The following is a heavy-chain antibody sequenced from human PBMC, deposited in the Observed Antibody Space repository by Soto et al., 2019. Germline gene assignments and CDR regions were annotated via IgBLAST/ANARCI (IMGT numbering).Heavy chain of an antibody. V-gene: IGHV2-5*02. J-gene: IGHJ5*02. CDR2: IYWDDVK. D-gene: IGHD4-4*01. CDR3: AHKTVRVSSDDWFDP. Sequence: QITLKESGPTLVKPTQTLTLTCTFSGFSLTTSGVGVGWIRQPPGEALEWLALIYWDDVKRYSPSLQSRLTITKDTSKPHVVLTMTNMDPVDTATYYCAHKTVRVSSDDWFDPWGQGILVTVSS. CDR1: GFSLTTSGVG.